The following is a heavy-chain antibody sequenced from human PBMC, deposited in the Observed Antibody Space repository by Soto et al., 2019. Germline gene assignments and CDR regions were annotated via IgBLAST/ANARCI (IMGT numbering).Heavy chain of an antibody. CDR2: INPNSGGT. J-gene: IGHJ6*02. CDR1: LYTFTFSY. CDR3: ASDLKKNTYAVDV. Sequence: RASVXVSFRSALYTFTFSYRHGWLRAPGQGLEWMGCINPNSGGTEFAQKFQGRVIVTRDTSITTVYMEVNSLRSDDTGVYYCASDLKKNTYAVDVWGQGTAVTVSS. D-gene: IGHD3-16*01. V-gene: IGHV1-2*02.